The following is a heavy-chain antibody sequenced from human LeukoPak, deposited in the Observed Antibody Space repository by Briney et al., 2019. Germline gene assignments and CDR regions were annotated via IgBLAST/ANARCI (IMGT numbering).Heavy chain of an antibody. CDR2: ISGGGGST. J-gene: IGHJ4*02. CDR3: AKTPGYSSSWYDY. D-gene: IGHD6-13*01. Sequence: PGGSLRLSCAASGFTFTSYAMTWVRQAPGKGLEWVSSISGGGGSTYYADSVKGRFTISRDNSKNTLYLQMNSLRAEDTAVYYCAKTPGYSSSWYDYWGQGTLVTVSS. CDR1: GFTFTSYA. V-gene: IGHV3-23*01.